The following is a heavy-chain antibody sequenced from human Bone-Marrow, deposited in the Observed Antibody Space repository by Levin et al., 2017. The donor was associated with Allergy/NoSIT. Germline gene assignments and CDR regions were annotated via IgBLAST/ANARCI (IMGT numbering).Heavy chain of an antibody. Sequence: GSLRLSCAASGFTFSSYSMNWVRQAPGEGLEWVSSISSTSTYIYYAASLKGRFTVSRDNAKNSLYLQMDSLRAEDTAVYYCARCGGDCNYAFDIWGQGTMVTVSS. CDR1: GFTFSSYS. CDR2: ISSTSTYI. CDR3: ARCGGDCNYAFDI. D-gene: IGHD2-21*02. J-gene: IGHJ3*02. V-gene: IGHV3-21*01.